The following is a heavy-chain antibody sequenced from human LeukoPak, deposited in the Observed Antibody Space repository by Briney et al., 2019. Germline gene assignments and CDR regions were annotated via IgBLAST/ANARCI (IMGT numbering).Heavy chain of an antibody. CDR1: GYTFTGYY. CDR3: ARVEMATVYHAFDI. D-gene: IGHD5-24*01. V-gene: IGHV1-2*02. Sequence: ASVKVSCKASGYTFTGYYMHWVRQAPGQGLEWMGWINPNSGGTNYAQKFQGRVTMTRDTSISTAYMELSRLRSDDTAVYYCARVEMATVYHAFDIWGQGTMVTVSS. CDR2: INPNSGGT. J-gene: IGHJ3*02.